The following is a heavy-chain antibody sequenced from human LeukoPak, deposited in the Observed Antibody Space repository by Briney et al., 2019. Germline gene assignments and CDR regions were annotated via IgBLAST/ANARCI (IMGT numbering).Heavy chain of an antibody. D-gene: IGHD3-10*01. Sequence: PGGSLRLSCAASGFTFSSYGMHWVRQAPGKGLEWVAVISYDGSNKYYADSVKGRFTISRDNSKNTLYLQMNSLRAEDTAVYYCAKDLVSLSMVRGVLDYWGQGTLVTVSS. V-gene: IGHV3-30*18. CDR2: ISYDGSNK. CDR1: GFTFSSYG. J-gene: IGHJ4*02. CDR3: AKDLVSLSMVRGVLDY.